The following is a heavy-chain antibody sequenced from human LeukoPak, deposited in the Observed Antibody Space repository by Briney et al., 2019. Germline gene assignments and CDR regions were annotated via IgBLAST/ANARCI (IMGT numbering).Heavy chain of an antibody. Sequence: PGGSLRLSCAASGFTVSSNYMSWVRQPPGKGLEWVSIIYSGGSTYYADSVKGRFTISRDNSKNPLYLQMNSLTAGDTAVYYCTRGLDITSWYGHIDYWGQGTLVTVSS. D-gene: IGHD6-13*01. CDR3: TRGLDITSWYGHIDY. CDR1: GFTVSSNY. J-gene: IGHJ4*02. CDR2: IYSGGST. V-gene: IGHV3-66*01.